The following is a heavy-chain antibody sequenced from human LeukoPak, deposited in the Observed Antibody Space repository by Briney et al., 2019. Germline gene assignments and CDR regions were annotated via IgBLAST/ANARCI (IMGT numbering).Heavy chain of an antibody. CDR1: GFTFSSYG. J-gene: IGHJ6*02. CDR2: IWYDGSNK. V-gene: IGHV3-33*01. Sequence: GGSLRLSCAASGFTFSSYGMHWVRQAPGKGLEWVAVIWYDGSNKYYADSVKGRFTISRDNSKNTLYLQMNSLRAEDTAVYYCARGHPRGPFDSVLLTYYYYYGMDVWGQGTTVTVSS. D-gene: IGHD2-15*01. CDR3: ARGHPRGPFDSVLLTYYYYYGMDV.